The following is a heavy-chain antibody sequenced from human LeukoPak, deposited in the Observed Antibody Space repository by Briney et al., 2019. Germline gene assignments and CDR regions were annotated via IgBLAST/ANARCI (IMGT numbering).Heavy chain of an antibody. CDR3: ARGGYGPRALYYFDY. Sequence: GGSLRLSCAASGFTFSSYSMNWVRQAPGKGLEWVSSISSSSSYIYYADSVKGRFTISRDNAKNSLYLQMNSLRAEDTAVYYCARGGYGPRALYYFDYWGQGTLVTVPS. V-gene: IGHV3-21*01. CDR1: GFTFSSYS. D-gene: IGHD5-18*01. CDR2: ISSSSSYI. J-gene: IGHJ4*02.